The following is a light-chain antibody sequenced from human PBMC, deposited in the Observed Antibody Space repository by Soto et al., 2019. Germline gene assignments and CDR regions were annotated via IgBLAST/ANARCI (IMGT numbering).Light chain of an antibody. CDR2: GAA. CDR3: QQKLT. J-gene: IGKJ4*01. V-gene: IGKV3-20*01. CDR1: QSVSSSY. Sequence: EIVLTQSPGTLSLSPGERATLSCRASQSVSSSYLAWYQQKPGQAPRLLIYGAASRATGIPDRFSGSGSGTDFTLTISRLEPEDLEVYYCQQKLTFGGGTKVEIK.